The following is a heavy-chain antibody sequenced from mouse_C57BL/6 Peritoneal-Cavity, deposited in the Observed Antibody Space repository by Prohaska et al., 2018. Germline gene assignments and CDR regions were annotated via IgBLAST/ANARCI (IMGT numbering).Heavy chain of an antibody. D-gene: IGHD2-2*01. J-gene: IGHJ3*01. CDR1: GYTFTDYY. CDR2: IFPGSGST. V-gene: IGHV1-75*01. CDR3: AGGYPAWFAY. Sequence: QVQLQQSGPELVKPGASVKISCKASGYTFTDYYINWVKQRPGQGLEWIGWIFPGSGSTYYNEKFKGKATFTADTSSNTAYMQLSSLTTEDSAIYYCAGGYPAWFAYWGQGTLVTVSA.